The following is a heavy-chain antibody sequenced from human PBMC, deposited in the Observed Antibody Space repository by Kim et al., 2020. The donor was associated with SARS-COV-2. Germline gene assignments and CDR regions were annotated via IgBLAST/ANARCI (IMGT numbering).Heavy chain of an antibody. J-gene: IGHJ5*01. CDR3: AKAGEADHVSGYDYNWFAS. CDR2: ISAGGGAT. Sequence: GGSLRLSCSASGFTLSSYAMTWVRQAPGKGLKWVSTISAGGGATYYADSVKGRFTISRDNSKNTVYLHMNILRAEDAALYYCAKAGEADHVSGYDYNWFASWGNRTPVTVSS. D-gene: IGHD3-22*01. V-gene: IGHV3-23*01. CDR1: GFTLSSYA.